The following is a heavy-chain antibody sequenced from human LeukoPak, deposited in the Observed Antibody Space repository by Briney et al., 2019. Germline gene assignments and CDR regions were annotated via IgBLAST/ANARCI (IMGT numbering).Heavy chain of an antibody. V-gene: IGHV3-23*01. J-gene: IGHJ4*02. Sequence: GGSLRLSCAASGFTFSSYAMSWVRQAPGKGLEWVSAISGSGGSTYYADSVKGRFTISGDNSKNTLYLQMNSLRAEDTAAYYCAKDYDFWSGYSDYWGQGTLVTVSS. CDR3: AKDYDFWSGYSDY. D-gene: IGHD3-3*01. CDR2: ISGSGGST. CDR1: GFTFSSYA.